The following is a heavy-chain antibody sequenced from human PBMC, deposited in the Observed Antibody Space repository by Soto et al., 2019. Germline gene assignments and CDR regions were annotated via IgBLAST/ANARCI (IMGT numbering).Heavy chain of an antibody. J-gene: IGHJ6*02. Sequence: SGKVSCKASGGTFNNYPITWVRQAPGEGLEWMGGSIPIFGTANYAQKFQGRVTISVDESTSTAYMELSSLRSEATAVYYCARGRGYSGDDHYYYFDMDVWGQGTTVPVSS. CDR2: SIPIFGTA. V-gene: IGHV1-69*13. D-gene: IGHD5-12*01. CDR3: ARGRGYSGDDHYYYFDMDV. CDR1: GGTFNNYP.